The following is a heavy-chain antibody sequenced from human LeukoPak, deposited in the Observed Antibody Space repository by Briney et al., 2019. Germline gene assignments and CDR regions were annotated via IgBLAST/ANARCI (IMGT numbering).Heavy chain of an antibody. D-gene: IGHD1-1*01. Sequence: GGSLRLSCAASGFTFRSYAIHWVRQAPGKGLEWVAFISWDGTIKYYADSVKGRFTISRDNSKNTLYLQMNSLRAEDTAVYYCASGCPERAPAQDYYYGMDVWGQGTSVTVSS. CDR3: ASGCPERAPAQDYYYGMDV. CDR2: ISWDGTIK. V-gene: IGHV3-30*14. CDR1: GFTFRSYA. J-gene: IGHJ6*02.